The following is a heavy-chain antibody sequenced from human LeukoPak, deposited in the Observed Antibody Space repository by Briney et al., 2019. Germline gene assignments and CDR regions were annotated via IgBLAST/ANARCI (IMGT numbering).Heavy chain of an antibody. J-gene: IGHJ6*02. CDR3: ARDFPGTDYYGSGSYGYYYYYGMDV. D-gene: IGHD3-10*01. Sequence: ASVKVSCKASGYTFTSYGSSWVRQAPGQGVEWMVWSSAYNGNRNYAQKLQGRVTMTTDTFTSTAYMELMSLRSDDTAVYYCARDFPGTDYYGSGSYGYYYYYGMDVWGQGTTVTVSS. CDR1: GYTFTSYG. CDR2: SSAYNGNR. V-gene: IGHV1-18*04.